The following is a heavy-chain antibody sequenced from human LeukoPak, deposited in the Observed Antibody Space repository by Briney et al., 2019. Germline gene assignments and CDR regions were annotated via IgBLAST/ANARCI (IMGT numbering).Heavy chain of an antibody. Sequence: SETLSLTCTVSGRSISSYYWSWIRQPPGKGLEWIGYIYYSGSTNYNPSLESRVTISVDTSKNQFSLKLSSVTAADTAVYYCARYTSHWGDFDYWGQGTLVTVSS. CDR3: ARYTSHWGDFDY. D-gene: IGHD6-13*01. CDR2: IYYSGST. V-gene: IGHV4-59*01. J-gene: IGHJ4*02. CDR1: GRSISSYY.